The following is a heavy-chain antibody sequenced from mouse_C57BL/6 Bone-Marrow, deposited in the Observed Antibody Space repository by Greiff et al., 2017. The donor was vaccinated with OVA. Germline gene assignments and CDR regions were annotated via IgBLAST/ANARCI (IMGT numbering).Heavy chain of an antibody. D-gene: IGHD1-1*01. CDR3: ARRKLLRYYFDY. CDR2: IDPSDSYT. J-gene: IGHJ2*01. Sequence: QVQLQQPGAELVKPGASVKLSCKASGYNFTSYWMQWVKQRPGQGLEWIGEIDPSDSYTNYNQKFKGKATLTVDTSSSTAYMQLSSLTSEDSAVYYCARRKLLRYYFDYWGQGTTLTVSS. CDR1: GYNFTSYW. V-gene: IGHV1-50*01.